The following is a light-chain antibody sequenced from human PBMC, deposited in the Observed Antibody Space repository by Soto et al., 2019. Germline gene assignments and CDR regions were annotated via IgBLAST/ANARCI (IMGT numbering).Light chain of an antibody. Sequence: EIVLTQSPATLSLSPGERTTLSCRASQSVSSYFAWYQQSPGQAPRLLIYHASNRATGIPARFSGSGSGTDFTLTISSLEPEDFAVYYCQQHSTLPWTFSQGTKVEIK. CDR1: QSVSSY. J-gene: IGKJ1*01. CDR2: HAS. V-gene: IGKV3-11*01. CDR3: QQHSTLPWT.